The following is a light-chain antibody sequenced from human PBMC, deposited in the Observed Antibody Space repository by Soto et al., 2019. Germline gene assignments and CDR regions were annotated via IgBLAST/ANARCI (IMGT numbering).Light chain of an antibody. Sequence: QSVLTQPPSASGTPGQRVTISCSGSSSNIGSKTVSWFQQLPGTAPKLLMYSNDKRPSGVPDRFSGSKSGTSASLAISGLQSEDEADYYCAAWDDSLNAYVFGTGTKLTVL. CDR3: AAWDDSLNAYV. V-gene: IGLV1-44*01. CDR2: SND. J-gene: IGLJ1*01. CDR1: SSNIGSKT.